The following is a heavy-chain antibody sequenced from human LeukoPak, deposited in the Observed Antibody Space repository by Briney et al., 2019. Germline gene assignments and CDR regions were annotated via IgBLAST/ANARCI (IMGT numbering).Heavy chain of an antibody. Sequence: ASVKVSCKASGYTFTSYYMHWVRQAPGQGLEWMGWINPNSGGTNYSQKFQGRVTMTRDTSISTAYMELSRLRSDDTAVYYCASYYYDSSGFVHWGQGTLVTVSS. J-gene: IGHJ4*02. CDR1: GYTFTSYY. D-gene: IGHD3-22*01. CDR3: ASYYYDSSGFVH. V-gene: IGHV1-2*02. CDR2: INPNSGGT.